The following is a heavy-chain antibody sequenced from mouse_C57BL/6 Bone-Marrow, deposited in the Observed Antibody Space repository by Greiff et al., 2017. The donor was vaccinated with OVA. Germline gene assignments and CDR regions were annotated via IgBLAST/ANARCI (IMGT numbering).Heavy chain of an antibody. Sequence: VQLQQSGAELARPGASVKLSCKASGYTFTSYGISWVQQRTGQGLEWIGEIYPRSGTTYYNEKFKGKATLTADKSSSTAYMELRSLTSEDAAVEFWARRGGYYGGRDYWGKGTTLTVSS. V-gene: IGHV1-81*01. CDR3: ARRGGYYGGRDY. J-gene: IGHJ2*01. D-gene: IGHD1-1*01. CDR2: IYPRSGTT. CDR1: GYTFTSYG.